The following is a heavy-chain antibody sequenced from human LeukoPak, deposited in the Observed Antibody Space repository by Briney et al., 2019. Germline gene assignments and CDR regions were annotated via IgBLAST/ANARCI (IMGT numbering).Heavy chain of an antibody. V-gene: IGHV4-39*07. CDR3: ARGFQDYGAFSWGY. Sequence: SETLSLTCTVSGGSISSSSYYWGWIRQPPGKGLEWIGSIYYSGSTYYNPSLKSRVTISVDTSKNQFSLKLSSVTAADTAVYYCARGFQDYGAFSWGYWGQGTLVTVSS. D-gene: IGHD4-17*01. CDR1: GGSISSSSYY. J-gene: IGHJ4*02. CDR2: IYYSGST.